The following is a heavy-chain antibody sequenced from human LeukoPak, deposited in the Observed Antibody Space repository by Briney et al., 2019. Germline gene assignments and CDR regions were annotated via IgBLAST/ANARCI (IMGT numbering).Heavy chain of an antibody. CDR3: ARGDKDRKDDAFDI. V-gene: IGHV1-2*02. D-gene: IGHD1-14*01. Sequence: ASVKVSCRASGYTFTGYYMHWVRQAPGQGLEWMGWINPNSGGTNYAQKLQGRVTMTRDTSISTAYMELSRLRSDDTAVYYCARGDKDRKDDAFDIWGQGTMVTVSS. J-gene: IGHJ3*02. CDR1: GYTFTGYY. CDR2: INPNSGGT.